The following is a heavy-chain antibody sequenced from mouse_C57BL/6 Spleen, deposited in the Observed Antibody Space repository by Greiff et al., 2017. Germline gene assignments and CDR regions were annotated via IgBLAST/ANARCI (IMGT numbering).Heavy chain of an antibody. J-gene: IGHJ2*01. CDR3: ARSYDYEKDY. Sequence: QVQLQQSGAELVRPGTSVKVSCKASGYAFTNYLIEWVEQRPGQGLEWIGVINPGSGGTNYNEKCKGKATLTADKSSSSAYMKLSSLTSVDSAVCFCARSYDYEKDYWGQGTTLTVSS. CDR1: GYAFTNYL. CDR2: INPGSGGT. V-gene: IGHV1-54*01. D-gene: IGHD2-4*01.